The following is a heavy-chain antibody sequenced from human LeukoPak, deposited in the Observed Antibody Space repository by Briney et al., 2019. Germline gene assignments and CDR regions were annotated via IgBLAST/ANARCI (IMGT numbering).Heavy chain of an antibody. J-gene: IGHJ4*02. Sequence: GGSLRLSCAASGFTFSSYWMNWVRQAPGKGLVWVSRIASDGSSTTYADSVKGRFSISRDNAKNTLYLQMNSLRVEDTAVYYCTTRLYGDYVDYWGQGTLVTVSS. CDR1: GFTFSSYW. V-gene: IGHV3-74*01. D-gene: IGHD4-17*01. CDR3: TTRLYGDYVDY. CDR2: IASDGSST.